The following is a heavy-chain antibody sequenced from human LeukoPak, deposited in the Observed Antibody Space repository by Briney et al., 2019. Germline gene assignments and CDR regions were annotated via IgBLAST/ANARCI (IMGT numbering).Heavy chain of an antibody. Sequence: PSETLSLTCTVSGGSISSSSYYWGWIRQPPGKGLEWIGSIDYSGSTYYNPSLKSRVTISVDTSKNQFSLKLSSVTAADTAVYYCARRSYDFWSGYPPGYYMDVWGKGITVTVSS. CDR2: IDYSGST. CDR3: ARRSYDFWSGYPPGYYMDV. CDR1: GGSISSSSYY. D-gene: IGHD3-3*01. V-gene: IGHV4-39*01. J-gene: IGHJ6*03.